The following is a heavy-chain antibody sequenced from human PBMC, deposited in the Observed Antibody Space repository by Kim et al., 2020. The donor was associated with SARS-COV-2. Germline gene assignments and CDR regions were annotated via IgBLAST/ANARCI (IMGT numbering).Heavy chain of an antibody. CDR3: VRDSTWVRGCGE. CDR2: ISCSSTDK. CDR1: GFSFSDYY. Sequence: GGSLRLSCAASGFSFSDYYLNWVRQAPGKGPEWVSYISCSSTDKNYADSVKGRFTVSRDNAKNALYLQMNSLRAEDTAFYYCVRDSTWVRGCGEWGQGSLLTLSA. V-gene: IGHV3-11*05. J-gene: IGHJ4*02. D-gene: IGHD3-10*01.